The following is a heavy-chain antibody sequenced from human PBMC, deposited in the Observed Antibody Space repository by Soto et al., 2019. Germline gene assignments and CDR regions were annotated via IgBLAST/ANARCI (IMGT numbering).Heavy chain of an antibody. CDR2: ISSSSSTI. Sequence: GALRLSCAASGFTFSSYSMNWVRQAPGKGLEWVSYISSSSSTIYYADSVKGRFTISRDNAKNSLYLQMNSLRDEDTAVYYCARDDLEYSSSSGWFDPWGQGTLVTVSS. D-gene: IGHD6-6*01. CDR3: ARDDLEYSSSSGWFDP. J-gene: IGHJ5*02. V-gene: IGHV3-48*02. CDR1: GFTFSSYS.